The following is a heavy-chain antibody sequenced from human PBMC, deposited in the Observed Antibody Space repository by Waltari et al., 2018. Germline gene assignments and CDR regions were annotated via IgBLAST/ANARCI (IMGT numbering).Heavy chain of an antibody. D-gene: IGHD3-22*01. CDR3: ARRDSSGYYYRY. J-gene: IGHJ4*02. CDR1: GYTLTELS. V-gene: IGHV1-69*13. Sequence: QVQLVQSGAEVKKPGASVKVSCKVSGYTLTELSMHWVRQAPGQGLEWMGGIIPIFGTANYAQKFQGRVTITADESTSTAYMELSSLRSEDTAVYYCARRDSSGYYYRYWGQGTLVTVSS. CDR2: IIPIFGTA.